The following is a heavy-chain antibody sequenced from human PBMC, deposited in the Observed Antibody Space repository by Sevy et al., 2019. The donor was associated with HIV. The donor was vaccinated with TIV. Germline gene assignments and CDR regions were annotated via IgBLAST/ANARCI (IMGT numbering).Heavy chain of an antibody. Sequence: SETLSLTCTVSGGSISSYYWSWIRQPPGKGLEWIGYIYYSGSTNYNPSLKSRVTISVDTSKNQFPLKLSSVTAADTAVYYCARDSAVAGTFFDYWGQGTLVTVSS. CDR3: ARDSAVAGTFFDY. V-gene: IGHV4-59*13. CDR1: GGSISSYY. J-gene: IGHJ4*02. D-gene: IGHD6-19*01. CDR2: IYYSGST.